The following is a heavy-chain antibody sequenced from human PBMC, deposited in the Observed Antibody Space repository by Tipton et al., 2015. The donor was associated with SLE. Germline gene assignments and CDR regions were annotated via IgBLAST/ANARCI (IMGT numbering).Heavy chain of an antibody. J-gene: IGHJ1*01. CDR1: GGSIGSLPW. CDR3: ARQPLYYDSRGSSPAYFQS. D-gene: IGHD3-22*01. CDR2: IHHDTGTT. V-gene: IGHV4-4*02. Sequence: GLVKPSGTLSLTCAVSGGSIGSLPWWSWVRQPPGKGLEWIGEIHHDTGTTNYNPSLKSRVTISVDKSKNQFSLELSSVTAADTAVYYCARQPLYYDSRGSSPAYFQSWGQGTPVTVSS.